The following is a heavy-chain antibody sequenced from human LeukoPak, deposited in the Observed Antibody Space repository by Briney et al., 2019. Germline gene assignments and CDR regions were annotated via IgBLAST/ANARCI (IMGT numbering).Heavy chain of an antibody. CDR1: RFTFSSYA. CDR2: ISDDGSRK. CDR3: AREAGTGTTDFDY. Sequence: GGSLRLSRAASRFTFSSYAMHWVRQAPGKGLEWVAVISDDGSRKYYTDSVKGRFTISRDNSKNTLYLQMNSLRAEGTAVYYCAREAGTGTTDFDYWGQGTQVTVSS. J-gene: IGHJ4*02. D-gene: IGHD1-7*01. V-gene: IGHV3-30-3*01.